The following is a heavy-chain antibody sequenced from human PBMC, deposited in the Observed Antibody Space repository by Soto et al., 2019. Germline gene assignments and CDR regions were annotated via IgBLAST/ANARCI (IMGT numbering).Heavy chain of an antibody. D-gene: IGHD5-18*01. V-gene: IGHV3-33*01. CDR3: ARRVQLWLSNYYYGMDV. J-gene: IGHJ6*02. CDR2: IWYDGSNK. Sequence: GGSLRLSCAASGFTFSSYGMHWVRQAPGKGLEWVAVIWYDGSNKYYADSVKGRFTISRDNSKNTLYLQMNSLRAEDTAVYYCARRVQLWLSNYYYGMDVWGQGTTVTVSS. CDR1: GFTFSSYG.